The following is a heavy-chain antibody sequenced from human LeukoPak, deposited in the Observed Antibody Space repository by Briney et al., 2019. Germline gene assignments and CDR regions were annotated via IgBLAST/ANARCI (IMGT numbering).Heavy chain of an antibody. V-gene: IGHV1-18*01. CDR1: GYSFTNYG. Sequence: GASVKVSCKASGYSFTNYGISWVRQAPGQGLEWMGWISTYNTNANYAQKFQGRVTMTRDTSISTAYMELSRLRSDDTAVYYCARAKNGVNWQWHAFDIWGQGTMVTVSS. D-gene: IGHD2-8*01. CDR2: ISTYNTNA. CDR3: ARAKNGVNWQWHAFDI. J-gene: IGHJ3*02.